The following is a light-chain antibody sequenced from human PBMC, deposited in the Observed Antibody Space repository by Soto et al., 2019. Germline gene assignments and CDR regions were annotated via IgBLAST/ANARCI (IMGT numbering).Light chain of an antibody. CDR3: QQYNSYPLT. J-gene: IGKJ4*01. CDR1: QDISDY. Sequence: DIQMTQSPSSLSASVGDRVTITCQASQDISDYLNWYQQKPGTAPKLLIYAASTLQSGVPSRFSGSGSGTDFTLTISCLQSEDFATYYCQQYNSYPLTFGGGTKVDI. CDR2: AAS. V-gene: IGKV1-16*01.